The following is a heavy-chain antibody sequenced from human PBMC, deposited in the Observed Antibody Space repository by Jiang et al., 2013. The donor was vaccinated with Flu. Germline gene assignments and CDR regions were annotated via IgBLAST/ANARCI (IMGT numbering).Heavy chain of an antibody. CDR3: AAGPCSGGSCYSYYYYYYGMDV. D-gene: IGHD2-15*01. CDR2: IIPILGIA. Sequence: GAEVKKPGSSVKVSCKASGGTFSSYAISWVRQAPGQGLEWMGRIIPILGIANYAQKFQGRVTITADKSTSTAYMELSSLRSEDTAVYYCAAGPCSGGSCYSYYYYYYGMDVWGKGTTVTVSS. CDR1: GGTFSSYA. J-gene: IGHJ6*04. V-gene: IGHV1-69*04.